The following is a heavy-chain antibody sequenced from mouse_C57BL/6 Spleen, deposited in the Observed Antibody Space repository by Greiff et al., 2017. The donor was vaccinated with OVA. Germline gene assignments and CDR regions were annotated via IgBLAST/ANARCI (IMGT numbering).Heavy chain of an antibody. CDR3: ARYQLPYYCMDY. V-gene: IGHV1-53*01. CDR1: GYTFTNYW. D-gene: IGHD3-1*01. J-gene: IGHJ4*01. Sequence: VQLQQPGTDLVKPGASVKLSCKASGYTFTNYWMHWVKQRPGQGLEWIGNINPSNGGTNYNEKLKSKATLTVDKYSSTAYMQRSSLTSEDSAVYYCARYQLPYYCMDYWGQGTSVTVSS. CDR2: INPSNGGT.